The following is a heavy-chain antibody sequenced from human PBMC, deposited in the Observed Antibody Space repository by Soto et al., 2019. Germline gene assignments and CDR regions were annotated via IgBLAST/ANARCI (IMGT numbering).Heavy chain of an antibody. CDR2: IYHSGST. V-gene: IGHV4-4*02. J-gene: IGHJ2*01. CDR1: GGSISSSNW. Sequence: QVQLQESGPGLVKPSGTLSLTCAVSGGSISSSNWWSWVRQPPGKGREWMGEIYHSGSTNYNPSLKSRVTISVDKSKNQFSLKLSSVTAADTAVYYCARAGKQWLVRYEEFWYFDLWGRGTLVTVSS. D-gene: IGHD6-19*01. CDR3: ARAGKQWLVRYEEFWYFDL.